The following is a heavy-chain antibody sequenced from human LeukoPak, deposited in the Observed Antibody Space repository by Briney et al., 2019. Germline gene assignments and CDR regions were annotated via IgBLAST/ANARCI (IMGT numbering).Heavy chain of an antibody. J-gene: IGHJ4*02. D-gene: IGHD5-12*01. CDR3: AKYSGYDPLDY. CDR2: INPTSGGT. CDR1: GNTFTGYY. Sequence: GASPKASCKASGNTFTGYYMPRVRQGPGQGPEWMGWINPTSGGTNYAQKFQGRVTMTRDTSISTAYMELSRLRSHDTAVYYSAKYSGYDPLDYWGQGTLVTVSS. V-gene: IGHV1-2*02.